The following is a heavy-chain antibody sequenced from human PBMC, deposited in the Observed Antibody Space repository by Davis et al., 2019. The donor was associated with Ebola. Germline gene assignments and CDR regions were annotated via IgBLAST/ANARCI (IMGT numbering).Heavy chain of an antibody. CDR1: GFTFSSYW. J-gene: IGHJ5*02. CDR2: ISAYNGNT. Sequence: GGSLRLSCAASGFTFSSYWMSWVRQAPGQGLEWMGWISAYNGNTNYAQKLQGRVTMTTDTSTSTLYMEVSSLRSEDTATYYCARDHSDSNGWWMDPWGQGTLVTVSS. V-gene: IGHV1-18*01. D-gene: IGHD3-22*01. CDR3: ARDHSDSNGWWMDP.